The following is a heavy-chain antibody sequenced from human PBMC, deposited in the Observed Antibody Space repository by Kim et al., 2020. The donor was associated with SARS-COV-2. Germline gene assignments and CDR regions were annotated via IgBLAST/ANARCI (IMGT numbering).Heavy chain of an antibody. D-gene: IGHD4-17*01. J-gene: IGHJ4*02. CDR3: ARGSHSTVTTPIDY. CDR2: IGTAGDT. V-gene: IGHV3-13*04. CDR1: GFTFSSYD. Sequence: GGSLRLSCAASGFTFSSYDMHWVRQATGKGLEWVSAIGTAGDTYYPGSVKGRFTISRENAKNSLYLQMNSLRAGDTAVYYCARGSHSTVTTPIDYWGQGTLVTVSS.